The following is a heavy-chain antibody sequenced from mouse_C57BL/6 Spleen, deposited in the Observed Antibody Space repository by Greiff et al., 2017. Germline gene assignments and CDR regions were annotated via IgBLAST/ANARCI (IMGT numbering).Heavy chain of an antibody. J-gene: IGHJ4*01. CDR1: GYAFSSSW. Sequence: VQLQQSGPELVKPGASVKISCKASGYAFSSSWMNWVKQRPGKGLEWIGRIYPGDGDTNYNGKFKGKATLTADKSSSTAYMQLSSLTSEDSAVYFCARGLRRGYAMDYWGQGTSVTVSS. CDR3: ARGLRRGYAMDY. D-gene: IGHD2-4*01. V-gene: IGHV1-82*01. CDR2: IYPGDGDT.